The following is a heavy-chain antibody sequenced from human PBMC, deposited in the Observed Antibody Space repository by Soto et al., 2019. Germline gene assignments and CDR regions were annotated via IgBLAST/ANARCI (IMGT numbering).Heavy chain of an antibody. V-gene: IGHV3-23*01. J-gene: IGHJ6*02. CDR3: ANVPGGWFMEGTYGMDV. CDR2: ISGSGGST. CDR1: GFTFSSYA. D-gene: IGHD2-8*02. Sequence: GGSLRLSCAASGFTFSSYAMSWVRQAPGKGLEWVSAISGSGGSTYYADSVKGRFTISRDNSKNTLYLQMNSLRAEDTAVYYCANVPGGWFMEGTYGMDVWGQGTTVTVSS.